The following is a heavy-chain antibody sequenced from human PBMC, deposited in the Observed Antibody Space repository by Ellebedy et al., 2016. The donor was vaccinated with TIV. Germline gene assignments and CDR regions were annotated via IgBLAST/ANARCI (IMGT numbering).Heavy chain of an antibody. D-gene: IGHD1-26*01. CDR3: ARGRSVGSHPFDN. CDR1: GYILTSYY. Sequence: AASVKVSCKATGYILTSYYMHWVRQAPGQGLEWMGVMNPSGGTTLNPQKFQGRVKVTRDKSTRTIYMELSSLTSDDTAVYYCARGRSVGSHPFDNWGQGTLVTVSS. CDR2: MNPSGGTT. V-gene: IGHV1-46*01. J-gene: IGHJ4*02.